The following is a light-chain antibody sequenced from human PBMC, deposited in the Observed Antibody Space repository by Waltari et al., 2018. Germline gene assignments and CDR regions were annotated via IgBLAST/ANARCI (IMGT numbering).Light chain of an antibody. Sequence: YDLTQPPSVSVSPGQTATITCYGDNLGENFVPWYQQRPGPSPFVVIYKDFKRPTGIPEXFSGSNSXXTXXXXISGAQAXXXXXXYCQSWVGKVXFXGGXXLTV. J-gene: IGLJ2*01. CDR1: NLGENF. CDR2: KDF. CDR3: QSWVGKVX. V-gene: IGLV3-1*01.